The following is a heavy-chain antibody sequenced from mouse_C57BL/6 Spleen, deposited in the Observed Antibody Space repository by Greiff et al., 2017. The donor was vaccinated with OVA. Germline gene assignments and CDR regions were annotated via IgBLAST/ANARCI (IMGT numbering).Heavy chain of an antibody. D-gene: IGHD2-4*01. V-gene: IGHV14-3*01. CDR2: IDPANGNT. CDR3: ASRYDYDVGYAMDY. J-gene: IGHJ4*01. CDR1: GFNIKNTY. Sequence: EVQLQQSVAELVRPGASVKLSCTASGFNIKNTYMPWVKQRPEQGLEWIGRIDPANGNTKYAPKFQGKATITADTSSNTAYLQLSSLTSEDTAIYYCASRYDYDVGYAMDYWGQGTSVTVSS.